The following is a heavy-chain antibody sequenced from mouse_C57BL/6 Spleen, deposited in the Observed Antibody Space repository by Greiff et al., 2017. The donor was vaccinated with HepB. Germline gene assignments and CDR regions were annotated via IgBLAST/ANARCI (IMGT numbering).Heavy chain of an antibody. Sequence: VQLQQSGAELARPGASVKLSCKASGYTFTSYGISWVKQRTGQGLEWIGEIYPRSGNTYYNEKFKGKATLTADKSSSTAYMELRSLTSEDSAVYFCARSDTTGVKYYFDYWGQGTTLTVSS. CDR2: IYPRSGNT. J-gene: IGHJ2*01. D-gene: IGHD1-1*01. V-gene: IGHV1-81*01. CDR1: GYTFTSYG. CDR3: ARSDTTGVKYYFDY.